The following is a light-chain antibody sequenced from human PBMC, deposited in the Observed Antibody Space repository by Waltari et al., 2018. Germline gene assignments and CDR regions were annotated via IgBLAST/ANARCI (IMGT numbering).Light chain of an antibody. J-gene: IGKJ2*01. CDR1: QSVLYSSNNKNY. CDR3: QQYYSAGYT. Sequence: DIVMPQSPDSLAVSLGERATINCKSSQSVLYSSNNKNYLAWYQQKPGQPPKLLIYWASTRESGVPDRFSGSGSGTDFTLTISSLQAEDVAVYYCQQYYSAGYTFGQGTKLEIK. V-gene: IGKV4-1*01. CDR2: WAS.